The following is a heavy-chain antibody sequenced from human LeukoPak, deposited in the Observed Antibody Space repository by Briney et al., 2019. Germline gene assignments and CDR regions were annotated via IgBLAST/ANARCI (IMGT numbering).Heavy chain of an antibody. V-gene: IGHV4-4*07. CDR2: IYGSGIT. CDR1: GRSIFSNY. CDR3: ARLKFYDSTGYSPGYYMDV. Sequence: SSETLSLTCTVSGRSIFSNYWRWIRQSAGTGLEWIGRIYGSGITDYHPSLKSRVTMSLGTSRKQFSLRLTSVTAAGTAVYYCARLKFYDSTGYSPGYYMDVWGKGTTVSVFS. D-gene: IGHD3-22*01. J-gene: IGHJ6*03.